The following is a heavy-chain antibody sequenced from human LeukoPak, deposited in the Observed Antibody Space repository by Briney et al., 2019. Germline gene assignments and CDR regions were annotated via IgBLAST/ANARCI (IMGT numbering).Heavy chain of an antibody. CDR3: ARTIAAAVTGAFDI. V-gene: IGHV4-61*02. D-gene: IGHD6-13*01. CDR1: GGSITSGSYY. CDR2: VYISGST. J-gene: IGHJ3*02. Sequence: SETLSLTCTVSGGSITSGSYYWSWIRQPAGKGLECIGRVYISGSTNYNPSLAGRATISIDTSKNQFSLKLSSVTAADTAVYYCARTIAAAVTGAFDIWGQGTMVTVSS.